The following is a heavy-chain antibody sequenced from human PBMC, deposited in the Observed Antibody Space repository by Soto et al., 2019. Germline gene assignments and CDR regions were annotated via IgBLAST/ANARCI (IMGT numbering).Heavy chain of an antibody. CDR2: IYHSGST. D-gene: IGHD4-17*01. Sequence: PSETLSLTCAVSGGSISSSNWWSWVRQPPGKGLEWIGEIYHSGSTNYNPALKSRVTISVDKSKNQFSLKLSSVTAADTAVYYCARVSSVPTDYFDYWGQGTLVTVSS. V-gene: IGHV4-4*02. CDR3: ARVSSVPTDYFDY. CDR1: GGSISSSNW. J-gene: IGHJ4*02.